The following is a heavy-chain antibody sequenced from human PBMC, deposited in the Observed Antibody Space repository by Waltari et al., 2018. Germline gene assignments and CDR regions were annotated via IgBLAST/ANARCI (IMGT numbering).Heavy chain of an antibody. Sequence: QVQLQESGPGLVKPSETLSLTCAVSGYSISSGYYWGWIRQPPGKGLEWIGSIYHSGGTYYNPSLNSRVTISVDTSKNQFSLKLSSVTAADTAVYYCARDGACGSCYSDYWGQGTLVTVSS. J-gene: IGHJ4*02. CDR2: IYHSGGT. V-gene: IGHV4-38-2*02. D-gene: IGHD2-15*01. CDR3: ARDGACGSCYSDY. CDR1: GYSISSGYY.